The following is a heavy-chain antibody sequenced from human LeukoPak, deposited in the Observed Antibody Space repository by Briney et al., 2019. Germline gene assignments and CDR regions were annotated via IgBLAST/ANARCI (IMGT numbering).Heavy chain of an antibody. D-gene: IGHD2-2*01. CDR1: GFTLSGSH. CDR3: ARQTNSCHDY. Sequence: PGGSLRLSCAASGFTLSGSHMHWVRQAPGKGLEWVGHVRRNYETAYGASVKGRFTISRDDSENTAYLHMNNLKTEDTAIYFCARQTNSCHDYWGQGTLVTASS. CDR2: VRRNYET. J-gene: IGHJ4*02. V-gene: IGHV3-73*01.